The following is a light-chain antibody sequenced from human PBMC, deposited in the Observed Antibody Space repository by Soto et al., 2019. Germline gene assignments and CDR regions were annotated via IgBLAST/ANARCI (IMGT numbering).Light chain of an antibody. CDR1: QSVSSN. Sequence: EIVMTQSPATLSVSPGERATLSCRASQSVSSNLDWYQQKPGQAPRPLIYGASTRATGIPARFSGSGSGTEFTLTISSLQSEDFAVYYCQQYNNWPLTFGGGIKVEIK. CDR3: QQYNNWPLT. CDR2: GAS. V-gene: IGKV3-15*01. J-gene: IGKJ4*01.